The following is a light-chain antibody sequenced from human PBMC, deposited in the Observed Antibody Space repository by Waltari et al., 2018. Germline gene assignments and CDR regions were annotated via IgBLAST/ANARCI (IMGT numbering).Light chain of an antibody. CDR1: SRYVGSYTL. CDR2: EGS. J-gene: IGLJ3*02. CDR3: CSYAGSSTLV. V-gene: IGLV2-23*01. Sequence: QSALTQPASVSGSPGQSITISCTGTSRYVGSYTLFSWYQQHPGKAPKLMIYEGSNRPSGVSNRFSGSKSGNTASLTISGLQAEDEADYYCCSYAGSSTLVFGGGTKLTVL.